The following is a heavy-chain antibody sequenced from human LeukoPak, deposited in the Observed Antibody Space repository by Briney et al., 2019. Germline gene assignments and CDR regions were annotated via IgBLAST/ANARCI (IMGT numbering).Heavy chain of an antibody. D-gene: IGHD2-15*01. J-gene: IGHJ4*02. Sequence: GGSLRLSCAASEFTFDDYGMSWVRQTPGKGLEWVSGINWGGDIAAYADSVKGRFIISRDNTKNSLDLQMTNLRAEDTGLYYCARDQPSVGWGFDSWGRGTLVIVSS. CDR1: EFTFDDYG. CDR3: ARDQPSVGWGFDS. V-gene: IGHV3-20*04. CDR2: INWGGDIA.